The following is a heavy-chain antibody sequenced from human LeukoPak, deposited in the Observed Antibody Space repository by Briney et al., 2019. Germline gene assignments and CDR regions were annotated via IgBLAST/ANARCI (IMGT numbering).Heavy chain of an antibody. Sequence: QPGGSLRLSCAASGFTVSRSYMTWVRQAPGKGLEWISVIYSGGSTYYADSVKGRFTISRDNSKSMMYLQMNRLRADDTAVYYCARADMAFFDYWGQGTLVTVSS. CDR1: GFTVSRSY. CDR2: IYSGGST. J-gene: IGHJ4*02. V-gene: IGHV3-53*01. CDR3: ARADMAFFDY. D-gene: IGHD5-24*01.